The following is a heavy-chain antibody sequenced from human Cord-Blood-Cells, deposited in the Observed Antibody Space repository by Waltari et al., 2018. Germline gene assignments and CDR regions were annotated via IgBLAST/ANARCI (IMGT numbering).Heavy chain of an antibody. D-gene: IGHD1-26*01. CDR3: ASPLVGDDAFDI. CDR1: GFTFSSYS. Sequence: EVQLVESGGGLVKPGGSLRLSCAASGFTFSSYSMNWVSEAPGKGLEWVSSIISSSIYIYYADSLKCRFTIARGNAKNSLYLQMNSLRAEDTAVYYCASPLVGDDAFDIWGQGTMVTVSS. CDR2: IISSSIYI. V-gene: IGHV3-21*01. J-gene: IGHJ3*02.